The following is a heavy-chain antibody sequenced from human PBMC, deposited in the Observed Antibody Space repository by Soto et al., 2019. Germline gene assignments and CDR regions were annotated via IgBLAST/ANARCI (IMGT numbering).Heavy chain of an antibody. CDR3: ATAEVDY. CDR2: MNSDGSTT. V-gene: IGHV3-74*01. J-gene: IGHJ4*02. Sequence: GRSLRLSCAVSGFTFANHWKHCVRQAPWKGLEWVSLMNSDGSTTDYADSVKGRFTVSRDNAKNTLYLQMNSLRAEDTAVYYCATAEVDYWGPGTLVTVSS. CDR1: GFTFANHW.